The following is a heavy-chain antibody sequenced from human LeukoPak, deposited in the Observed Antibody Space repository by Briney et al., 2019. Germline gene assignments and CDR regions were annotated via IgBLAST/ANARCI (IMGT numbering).Heavy chain of an antibody. CDR1: GYTFTSYY. D-gene: IGHD6-13*01. CDR3: ARDLSGGSSWPYYFDY. J-gene: IGHJ4*02. Sequence: ASVKVSCKASGYTFTSYYMHWVRQAPGQGLEWMGWINPNSGGTNYAQKFQGRVTMTRDTSISTAYMELSRLRSDDTAVYYCARDLSGGSSWPYYFDYWGQGTLVTVSS. CDR2: INPNSGGT. V-gene: IGHV1-2*02.